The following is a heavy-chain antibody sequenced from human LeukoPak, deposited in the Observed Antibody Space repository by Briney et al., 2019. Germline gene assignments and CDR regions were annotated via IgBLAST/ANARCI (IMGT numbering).Heavy chain of an antibody. CDR3: ARQEPYGDYVIYFDY. D-gene: IGHD4-17*01. J-gene: IGHJ4*02. V-gene: IGHV4-39*01. CDR2: NYYSGST. Sequence: SETLSLTCTVSGGSISSSSYYWGWIRQPPGKGLEWIGSNYYSGSTYYNPSLKSRVTISVDTSKNQFSLKLSSVTAADTAVYYCARQEPYGDYVIYFDYWGQGTLVTVSS. CDR1: GGSISSSSYY.